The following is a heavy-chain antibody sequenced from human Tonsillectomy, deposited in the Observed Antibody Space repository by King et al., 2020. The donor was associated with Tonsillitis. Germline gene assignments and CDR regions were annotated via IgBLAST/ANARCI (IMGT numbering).Heavy chain of an antibody. CDR3: ARAPFGSWNWFDP. D-gene: IGHD3-10*01. Sequence: QLVQSGGTLVQPGGSLRLSCAASGFTFSNYSMNWVRQAPGKGLEWISYISHTITTIYYADSVRGRFTISRDNAKNLLYLPMNSLRDADTAVYYCARAPFGSWNWFDPWGQGTLVTVSS. J-gene: IGHJ5*02. CDR1: GFTFSNYS. CDR2: ISHTITTI. V-gene: IGHV3-48*02.